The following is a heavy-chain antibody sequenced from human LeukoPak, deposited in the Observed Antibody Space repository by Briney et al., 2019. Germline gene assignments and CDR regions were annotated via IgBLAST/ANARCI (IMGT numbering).Heavy chain of an antibody. V-gene: IGHV3-23*03. J-gene: IGHJ4*02. D-gene: IGHD3-16*01. CDR2: IYSAGST. Sequence: GGSLRLSCAASGFTFSSYAMSWVRQAPGKGLEWVSIIYSAGSTYYADSVRGRFTISRDSSKNTVSLQMNSLRADDTALYYCASGGMGARKYYSDPFHYWGQGTLVTVSS. CDR1: GFTFSSYA. CDR3: ASGGMGARKYYSDPFHY.